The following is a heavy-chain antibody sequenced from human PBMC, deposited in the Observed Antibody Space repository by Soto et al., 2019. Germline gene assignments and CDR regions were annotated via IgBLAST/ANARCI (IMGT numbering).Heavy chain of an antibody. CDR2: TYYRSKWIH. D-gene: IGHD3-16*01. Sequence: SQTLSLTCDISGDSVSSSSAAWNWIRQSPSRGLEWLGRTYYRSKWIHEYTVSMESRITINPDTSKNPFSLHIYSVTPEDTAVYYCAGVVWFRGMDGWGQGTPVTVSS. J-gene: IGHJ6*02. V-gene: IGHV6-1*01. CDR1: GDSVSSSSAA. CDR3: AGVVWFRGMDG.